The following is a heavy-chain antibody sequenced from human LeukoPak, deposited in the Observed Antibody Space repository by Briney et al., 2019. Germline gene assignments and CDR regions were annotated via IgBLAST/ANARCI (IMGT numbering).Heavy chain of an antibody. Sequence: SETLSLTCPVSGGSFSSNTYYWSWIRQPPGEGLEWIGYVSYTGITNYNPSLKSRVTISLDTSKNQFSLQLSSVTAADTAVYYCATQKWIGTFHYWGQGALVTVSS. CDR3: ATQKWIGTFHY. V-gene: IGHV4-61*01. J-gene: IGHJ4*02. CDR1: GGSFSSNTYY. D-gene: IGHD3-10*01. CDR2: VSYTGIT.